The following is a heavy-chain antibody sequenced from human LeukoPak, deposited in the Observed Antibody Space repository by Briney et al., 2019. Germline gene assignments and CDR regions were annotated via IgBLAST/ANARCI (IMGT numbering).Heavy chain of an antibody. Sequence: SETLSLTCTVSGGSISSYYWSWIRQPPGKGLEWIGYIYYSGSTNYNPSLKSRVTISVDTSKNQFSLKLSSVTAADTAVYYCAREGYDFWSGYYTPYWGQGTLVTVSS. D-gene: IGHD3-3*01. J-gene: IGHJ4*02. CDR1: GGSISSYY. CDR2: IYYSGST. V-gene: IGHV4-59*12. CDR3: AREGYDFWSGYYTPY.